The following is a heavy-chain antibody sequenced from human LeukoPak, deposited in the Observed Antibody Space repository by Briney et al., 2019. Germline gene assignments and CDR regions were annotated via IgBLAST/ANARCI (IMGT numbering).Heavy chain of an antibody. V-gene: IGHV3-23*01. J-gene: IGHJ4*02. CDR2: ISGSGGST. Sequence: GGSLRLSCAASGFTFSSYGMSWVRQAPGKGLEWVSAISGSGGSTYYADSVKGRFTISRDNSKNTLYLQMNSLRAEDTAVYYCAKLRYFDWSAFDYWGQGTLVTVSS. CDR3: AKLRYFDWSAFDY. D-gene: IGHD3-9*01. CDR1: GFTFSSYG.